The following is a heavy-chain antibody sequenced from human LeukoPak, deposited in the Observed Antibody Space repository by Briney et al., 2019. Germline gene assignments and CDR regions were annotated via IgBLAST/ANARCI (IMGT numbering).Heavy chain of an antibody. CDR2: ISWNSGSI. Sequence: GRSLRLSCAASGFTFDDYAMHWVRQAPGKGLEWVSGISWNSGSIGCADSVKGRFTISRDNAKNSLYLQMNSLRAEDTAVYYCARDPDSSGSGCYYLDYWGQGSLVTVSS. V-gene: IGHV3-9*01. CDR3: ARDPDSSGSGCYYLDY. CDR1: GFTFDDYA. D-gene: IGHD6-19*01. J-gene: IGHJ4*02.